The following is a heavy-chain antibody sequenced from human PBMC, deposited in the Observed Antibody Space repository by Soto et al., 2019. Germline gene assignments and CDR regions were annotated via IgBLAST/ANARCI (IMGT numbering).Heavy chain of an antibody. V-gene: IGHV1-2*04. D-gene: IGHD6-13*01. CDR1: VYTFTGYY. J-gene: IGHJ6*02. CDR3: ARVLRRWRSSQYSSSWYGEDYYYGLDV. CDR2: INPNSGGT. Sequence: ASVKVSCKSSVYTFTGYYIRCVRQAPGQGLEWMGWINPNSGGTNYAQKFQGWVTMTRDTSISTAYMELSRLRSDDTAVYYCARVLRRWRSSQYSSSWYGEDYYYGLDVWGQGTTVTVSS.